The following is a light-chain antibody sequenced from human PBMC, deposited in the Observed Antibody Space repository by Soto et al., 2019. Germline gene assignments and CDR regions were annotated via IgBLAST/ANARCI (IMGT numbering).Light chain of an antibody. Sequence: QSALTQPASVSGSPGQSITISCTGTSSDVGGYNYVSWYQQHPGKAPKLMIYDVSNRPSGVSNRFSGSKSGNTASLTISGLQADDDADYYCSSYTSISPYVFGTGTIVNVL. V-gene: IGLV2-14*01. J-gene: IGLJ1*01. CDR2: DVS. CDR3: SSYTSISPYV. CDR1: SSDVGGYNY.